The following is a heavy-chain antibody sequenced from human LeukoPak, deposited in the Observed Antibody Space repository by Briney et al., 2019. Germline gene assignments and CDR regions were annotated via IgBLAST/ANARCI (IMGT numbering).Heavy chain of an antibody. CDR1: GGSISSYY. J-gene: IGHJ4*02. CDR3: ARGEGSGYSYGH. D-gene: IGHD3-22*01. V-gene: IGHV4-59*01. Sequence: SGTLSLTCTVSGGSISSYYWSWIRQPPGKGLEWIGYIYYSGSTNYNPSLKSRVTISVDTSKNQFSLKLSSVTAADTAVYYCARGEGSGYSYGHWGQGTLVTVSS. CDR2: IYYSGST.